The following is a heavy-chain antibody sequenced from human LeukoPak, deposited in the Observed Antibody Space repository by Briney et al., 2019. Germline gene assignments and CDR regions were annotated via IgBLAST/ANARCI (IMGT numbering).Heavy chain of an antibody. J-gene: IGHJ4*02. CDR3: ARDHEYSNYD. V-gene: IGHV3-7*01. CDR2: IKEDGSEK. D-gene: IGHD4-11*01. CDR1: GLTFSSYW. Sequence: PGGSLRLSCAASGLTFSSYWMSWVRQAPGKGVEWVANIKEDGSEKYYVDSVKGRFTISRDNAKNSLYLQMNSLRAEDTAVYYCARDHEYSNYDWGQGTLVTVSS.